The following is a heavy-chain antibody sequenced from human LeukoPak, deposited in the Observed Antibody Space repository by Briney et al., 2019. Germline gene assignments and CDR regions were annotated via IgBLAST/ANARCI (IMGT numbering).Heavy chain of an antibody. CDR1: GYTFTSYD. CDR3: ARGAQVRFDWLVYYFDY. CDR2: MNPNSGNT. J-gene: IGHJ4*02. D-gene: IGHD3-9*01. V-gene: IGHV1-8*01. Sequence: ASVKVSCKASGYTFTSYDINWVRQATGQGLEWMGWMNPNSGNTGYAQKFRGRVTMTRNTSISTAYMELSSLRSEDAAVYYCARGAQVRFDWLVYYFDYWGQGTLVTVSS.